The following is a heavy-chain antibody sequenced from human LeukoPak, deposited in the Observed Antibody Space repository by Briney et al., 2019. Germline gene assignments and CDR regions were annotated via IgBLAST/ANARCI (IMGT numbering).Heavy chain of an antibody. V-gene: IGHV3-7*01. Sequence: PGGSLRLSCAASGFTFSSYWMVWVSQAPGKGLEWVASIKQDGSEKCYVDSVKGRFTISRDNAKNSLYLQMNSLRAEDTAVYYCARDDSSGPSAEYFQHWGQGTLVTVSS. J-gene: IGHJ1*01. CDR2: IKQDGSEK. D-gene: IGHD6-19*01. CDR3: ARDDSSGPSAEYFQH. CDR1: GFTFSSYW.